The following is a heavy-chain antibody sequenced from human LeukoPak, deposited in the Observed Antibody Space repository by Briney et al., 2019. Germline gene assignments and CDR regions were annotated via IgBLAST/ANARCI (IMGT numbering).Heavy chain of an antibody. CDR3: ARGDFCSKSNCYLRPMDV. J-gene: IGHJ6*03. CDR1: GGSISDYY. Sequence: SGTLSLTCTVSGGSISDYYWNWIRQPPGKGLEWIGYIYYSGSTTYNPSLKSRVTMSVDTAKNQFSLKLRSVTAADTAVYYCARGDFCSKSNCYLRPMDVWGKGTTVTVSS. D-gene: IGHD3-3*01. V-gene: IGHV4-59*01. CDR2: IYYSGST.